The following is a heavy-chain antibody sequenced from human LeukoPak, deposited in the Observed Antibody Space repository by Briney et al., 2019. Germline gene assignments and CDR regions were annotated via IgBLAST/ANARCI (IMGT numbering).Heavy chain of an antibody. CDR2: INSDGSWT. J-gene: IGHJ4*02. Sequence: GGSLRLSCAASGNYWMHWVRQVPGKGLVWVSHINSDGSWTSYADSVKGRFTISKDNAKNTVYLQMSSLRAEDTAVYYCVSFFETYWGRGTLVTVSS. CDR3: VSFFETY. D-gene: IGHD2/OR15-2a*01. CDR1: GNYW. V-gene: IGHV3-74*01.